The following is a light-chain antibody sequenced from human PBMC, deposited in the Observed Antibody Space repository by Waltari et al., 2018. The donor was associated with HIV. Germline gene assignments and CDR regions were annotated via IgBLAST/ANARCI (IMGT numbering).Light chain of an antibody. V-gene: IGKV4-1*01. Sequence: DIVLTQSPDSLAVSLGERATIKCKASQSVLYNSNSKNYLSWYQQKPGQPPKLLIYLASTRESGVPDRFSGSGSGTDFTLTISGLQAEDVAVYYCHQYYTTPWAFGQGTKVEIK. J-gene: IGKJ1*01. CDR3: HQYYTTPWA. CDR1: QSVLYNSNSKNY. CDR2: LAS.